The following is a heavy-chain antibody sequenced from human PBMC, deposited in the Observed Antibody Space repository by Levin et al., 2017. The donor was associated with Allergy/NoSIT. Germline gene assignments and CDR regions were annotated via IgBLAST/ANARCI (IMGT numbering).Heavy chain of an antibody. CDR2: LASSYTYI. CDR1: GFNLYSYK. J-gene: IGHJ3*02. CDR3: ARERYSSSDDAFDI. D-gene: IGHD6-19*01. V-gene: IGHV3-21*01. Sequence: GGSLRLSCTASGFNLYSYKLTWVRQAPGKGLEWVASLASSYTYIHYADSVKGRFTISSDNAKSSLWLQMNDLKAEDTALYYCARERYSSSDDAFDILGQGTMVTVSS.